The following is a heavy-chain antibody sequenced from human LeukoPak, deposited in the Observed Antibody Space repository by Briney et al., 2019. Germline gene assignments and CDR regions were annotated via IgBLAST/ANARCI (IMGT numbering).Heavy chain of an antibody. Sequence: PSETLSLTCTVSGGSISSYYWGWIRQPPGKGLEWIGYIYYSGSTNYNPSLKSRVTISVDTSKNQFSLKLSSVTAADTAVYYCARQGWFGELLFPFDYWGQGTLVTVSS. CDR3: ARQGWFGELLFPFDY. CDR1: GGSISSYY. D-gene: IGHD3-10*01. J-gene: IGHJ4*02. CDR2: IYYSGST. V-gene: IGHV4-59*08.